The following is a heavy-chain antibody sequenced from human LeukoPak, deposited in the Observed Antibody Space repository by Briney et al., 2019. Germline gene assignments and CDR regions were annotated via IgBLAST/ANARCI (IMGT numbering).Heavy chain of an antibody. J-gene: IGHJ4*02. CDR1: GGTFSSYA. CDR2: IIPILGIA. D-gene: IGHD3-10*01. Sequence: GASVKVSCKASGGTFSSYAISWVRQAPGQGLEWMGRIIPILGIANYAQKFQGRVTITADKSTSTAYMELTSLRSEDTAVYYCAREMRRGPQNWGQGTLVTVSS. CDR3: AREMRRGPQN. V-gene: IGHV1-69*04.